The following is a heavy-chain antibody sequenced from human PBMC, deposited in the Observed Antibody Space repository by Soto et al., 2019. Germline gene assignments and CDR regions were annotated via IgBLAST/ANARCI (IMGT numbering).Heavy chain of an antibody. V-gene: IGHV3-23*01. Sequence: GSLRLSCAASGFTFSSYAMSWVRQAPGKGLEWVSAISGSGGSTYYADSVKGRFTISRDNSKNTLYLQMNSLRAEDTAVYYCATLPEPAAPAKASGSYYYYYGMDVWGQGTTVTVSS. CDR3: ATLPEPAAPAKASGSYYYYYGMDV. CDR2: ISGSGGST. CDR1: GFTFSSYA. D-gene: IGHD2-2*01. J-gene: IGHJ6*02.